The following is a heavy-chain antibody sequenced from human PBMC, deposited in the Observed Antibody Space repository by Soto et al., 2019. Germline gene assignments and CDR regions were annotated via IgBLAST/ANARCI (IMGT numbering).Heavy chain of an antibody. D-gene: IGHD3-22*01. CDR1: GGTFSTYA. CDR3: ARLPDYFTRSGYYYGVDY. Sequence: ASVKVSCKASGGTFSTYAISWLRQAPGQGLEWMGGIIPMFGTGKYAQKFQGRVTITADESTTTAYMELSRLGSDETAVYYCARLPDYFTRSGYYYGVDYWGQGTLLTVSS. J-gene: IGHJ4*02. CDR2: IIPMFGTG. V-gene: IGHV1-69*13.